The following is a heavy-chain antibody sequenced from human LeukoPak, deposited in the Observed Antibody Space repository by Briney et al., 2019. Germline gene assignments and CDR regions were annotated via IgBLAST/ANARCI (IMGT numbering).Heavy chain of an antibody. CDR3: ARGPHYGYWHWYFDL. V-gene: IGHV4-59*01. CDR2: IYYSGST. CDR1: GGSICSYY. J-gene: IGHJ2*01. Sequence: SETLSLTCTVSGGSICSYYWSWIRQPPGKGLEWIGYIYYSGSTNYNPSLKSRVTISVDTSKNQFSLKLSSVTAADTAVYYCARGPHYGYWHWYFDLWGRGTLVTVSS. D-gene: IGHD5-24*01.